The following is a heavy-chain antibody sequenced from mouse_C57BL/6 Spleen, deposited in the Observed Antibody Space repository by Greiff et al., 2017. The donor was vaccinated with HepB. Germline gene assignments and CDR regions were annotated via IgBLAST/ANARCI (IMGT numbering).Heavy chain of an antibody. J-gene: IGHJ3*01. Sequence: QVQLQQPGAELVKPGASVKLSCKASGYTFTSYWMQWVKQRPGQGLEWIGEIDPSDSYTNYNQKFKGKATLTVDTSSSTAYMQLSSLTSEDSAVYYCARKDYSNSPWFAYWGQGTLVTVSA. D-gene: IGHD2-5*01. CDR2: IDPSDSYT. CDR1: GYTFTSYW. CDR3: ARKDYSNSPWFAY. V-gene: IGHV1-50*01.